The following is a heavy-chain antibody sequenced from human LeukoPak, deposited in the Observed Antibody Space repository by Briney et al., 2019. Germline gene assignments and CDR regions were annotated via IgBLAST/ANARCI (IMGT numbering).Heavy chain of an antibody. V-gene: IGHV1-18*01. J-gene: IGHJ5*02. CDR3: ARTKLWFGESQIDWFGP. CDR2: ISAYNGNT. CDR1: GYTFTSYG. Sequence: ASVKVSCKASGYTFTSYGISWVRQAPGQGLEWMGWISAYNGNTNYAQKLQGRVTMTTDTSTSTAYMELRSLRSDDTAVYYCARTKLWFGESQIDWFGPWGQGTLVTVSS. D-gene: IGHD3-10*01.